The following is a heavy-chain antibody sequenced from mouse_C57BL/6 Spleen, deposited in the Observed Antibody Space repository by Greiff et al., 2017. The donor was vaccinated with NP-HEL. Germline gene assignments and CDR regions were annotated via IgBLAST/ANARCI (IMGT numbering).Heavy chain of an antibody. D-gene: IGHD1-1*01. CDR1: GYTFTDYY. CDR3: ARGYYGSSYVD. V-gene: IGHV1-26*01. Sequence: VQLQQSGPELVKPGASVKISCKASGYTFTDYYMNWVKQSHGKSLEWIGDINPNNGGTSYNQKFKGKATLTVDKSSSTAYMELRSLTSEDSAVYYCARGYYGSSYVDWGQGTLVTVSA. CDR2: INPNNGGT. J-gene: IGHJ3*01.